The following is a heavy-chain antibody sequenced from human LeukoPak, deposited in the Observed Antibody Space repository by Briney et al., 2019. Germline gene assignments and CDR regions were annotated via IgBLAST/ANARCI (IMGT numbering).Heavy chain of an antibody. Sequence: SETLSLTCAVSGGSISSNSYYLGWIRQPPGKGLEWIGSIYYSGSTYYNSSLKSRVTISVDTSKNQFSLKLSSVTAADTAVYYCARDCRPGYDILTGYYTYYYYYYMDVWGKGTTVTVSS. CDR2: IYYSGST. J-gene: IGHJ6*03. V-gene: IGHV4-39*02. CDR1: GGSISSNSYY. CDR3: ARDCRPGYDILTGYYTYYYYYYMDV. D-gene: IGHD3-9*01.